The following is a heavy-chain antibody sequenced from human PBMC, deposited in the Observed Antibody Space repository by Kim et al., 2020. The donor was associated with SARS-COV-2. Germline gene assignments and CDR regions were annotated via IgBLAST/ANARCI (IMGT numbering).Heavy chain of an antibody. D-gene: IGHD5-18*01. CDR2: IYHSGST. CDR1: GGSITSSNW. J-gene: IGHJ6*02. V-gene: IGHV4-4*02. Sequence: SETLSLTCGVSGGSITSSNWWSWVRQPPGKGLEWIGEIYHSGSTNYNPSLKSRVTISVDKSKNQFSLKLSSATAADTAVYYCARGGDTAMVKGYYYYGLDVWGHGTTVTVSS. CDR3: ARGGDTAMVKGYYYYGLDV.